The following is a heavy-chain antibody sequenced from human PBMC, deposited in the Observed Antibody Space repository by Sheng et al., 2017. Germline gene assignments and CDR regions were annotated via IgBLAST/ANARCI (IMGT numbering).Heavy chain of an antibody. D-gene: IGHD4-17*01. J-gene: IGHJ4*02. CDR3: ASLAVTTMESDY. V-gene: IGHV4-34*01. CDR1: GGSFSGYY. CDR2: VNHSGST. Sequence: QVQLQQWGAGLLKPSETLSLTCAVYGGSFSGYYWSWIRQPPREGAWSGLGKVNHSGSTNYNPSLKSRVTISVDTSKNQFSLKLSSVTAADTAVYYCASLAVTTMESDYWGQGTLVTVSS.